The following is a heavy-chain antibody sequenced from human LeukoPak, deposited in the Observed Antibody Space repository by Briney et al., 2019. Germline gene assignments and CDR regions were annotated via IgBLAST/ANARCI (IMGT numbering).Heavy chain of an antibody. D-gene: IGHD3-22*01. J-gene: IGHJ4*02. CDR1: GFKFDDYG. V-gene: IGHV3-20*04. CDR2: IDWNGGKR. CDR3: AILRGSAMIHDS. Sequence: PGGSLRLSCTASGFKFDDYGMRWVRQIPGKGLEWVSGIDWNGGKRAYADSVKGRSTISRDNAKKSVSLQMNSLSAEDTALYYCAILRGSAMIHDSWGQGILVTVSS.